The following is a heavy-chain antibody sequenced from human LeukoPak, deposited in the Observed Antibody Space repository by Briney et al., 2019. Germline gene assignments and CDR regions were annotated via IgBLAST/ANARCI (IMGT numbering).Heavy chain of an antibody. V-gene: IGHV3-21*01. D-gene: IGHD1-7*01. Sequence: GGSLRLSCAASGFTFSSYSMNWVRQAPGKGLEWVSSISSSSSYIYYADSVKGRFTISRDNAKNSLYLQMNSLRAEDTAVYYCARERTGTGGVDYWGQGTLVTVSS. CDR1: GFTFSSYS. J-gene: IGHJ4*02. CDR2: ISSSSSYI. CDR3: ARERTGTGGVDY.